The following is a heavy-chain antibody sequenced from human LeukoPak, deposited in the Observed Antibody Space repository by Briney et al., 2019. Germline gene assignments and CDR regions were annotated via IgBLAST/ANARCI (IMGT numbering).Heavy chain of an antibody. V-gene: IGHV3-21*01. CDR2: ISSSSSYI. CDR1: GFNFSAYA. CDR3: ATYSHVSYAFDI. J-gene: IGHJ3*02. Sequence: GGSLRLSCAASGFNFSAYAMNWVRQAPGKSLEWVSPISSSSSYIYQPDSVKGRFAISRDNAETSLYLQMNSLRAEDTAVYYCATYSHVSYAFDIWGQGTLVTVSS. D-gene: IGHD6-13*01.